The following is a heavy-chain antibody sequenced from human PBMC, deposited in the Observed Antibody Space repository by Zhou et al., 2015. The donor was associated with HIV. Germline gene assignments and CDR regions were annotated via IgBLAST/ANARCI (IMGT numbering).Heavy chain of an antibody. J-gene: IGHJ4*02. V-gene: IGHV1-3*01. CDR1: GYTFSTFT. Sequence: QVQLVQSGAEAKKPGASVKVSCKASGYTFSTFTVHWVRQAPGQRLEWMGWINGGNGKTRYSQRFQGRVTITRDTSASTAYMELRSLRSDDTAVYYCARDRRYYDYFDYWGQGTLVTVSS. CDR2: INGGNGKT. D-gene: IGHD1-26*01. CDR3: ARDRRYYDYFDY.